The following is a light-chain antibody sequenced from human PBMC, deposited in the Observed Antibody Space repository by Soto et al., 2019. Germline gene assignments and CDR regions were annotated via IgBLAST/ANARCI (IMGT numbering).Light chain of an antibody. Sequence: EVVLTQSPATLSLSPGDRAALSCKASQSVHNFLAWYQQKPGQAPRLLIYGASNRAAGIPARFSGSGSGTDFTLTISRLEPEDFAVYYCQQYGSSPKTFGQGTKVDIK. CDR1: QSVHNF. V-gene: IGKV3-20*01. J-gene: IGKJ1*01. CDR3: QQYGSSPKT. CDR2: GAS.